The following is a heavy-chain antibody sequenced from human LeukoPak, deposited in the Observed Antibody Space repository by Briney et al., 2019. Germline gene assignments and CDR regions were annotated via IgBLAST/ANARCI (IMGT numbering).Heavy chain of an antibody. Sequence: SETLSLTCVMYGGSLSGYYWSWIRQSPDGVLEWIGEINHSGSINDNPSLKSRVTMSVDTSKNQFSLRLTSLTAADTAVYYCARRRWSSSSVIGYWSRGTRVTVSS. CDR3: ARRRWSSSSVIGY. J-gene: IGHJ4*02. CDR1: GGSLSGYY. V-gene: IGHV4-34*01. CDR2: INHSGSI. D-gene: IGHD6-6*01.